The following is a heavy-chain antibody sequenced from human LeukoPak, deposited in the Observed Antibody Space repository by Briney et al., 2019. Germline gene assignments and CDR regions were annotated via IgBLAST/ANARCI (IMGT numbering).Heavy chain of an antibody. CDR2: ISHDGSNK. J-gene: IGHJ4*02. CDR3: ARDFGGLRWNYYFDY. CDR1: GFIFSDYA. V-gene: IGHV3-30*04. D-gene: IGHD4-23*01. Sequence: PGGSLRFSCAASGFIFSDYAMHWVRQAPGKGLEWVAIISHDGSNKYHADSVKGRFTISRDNSKNTLYLQMNSLIDEDTAVYLCARDFGGLRWNYYFDYWGQGTLVTVSS.